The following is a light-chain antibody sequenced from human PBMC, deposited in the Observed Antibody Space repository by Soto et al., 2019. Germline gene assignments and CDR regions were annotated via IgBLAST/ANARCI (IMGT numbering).Light chain of an antibody. Sequence: EIVMTQSPATLSVSPGERATLSCRASQSITSNLAWYRQKPGQAPRLLIYSSSTRATGIPARFSGSGSGTQFTLTISSLQSEDFAVYYCQQYNIWPTFGQGTKVEIK. CDR3: QQYNIWPT. CDR1: QSITSN. J-gene: IGKJ1*01. V-gene: IGKV3-15*01. CDR2: SSS.